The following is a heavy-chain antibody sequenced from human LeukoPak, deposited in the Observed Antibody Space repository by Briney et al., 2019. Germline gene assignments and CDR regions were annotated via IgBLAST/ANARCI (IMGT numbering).Heavy chain of an antibody. D-gene: IGHD1-26*01. Sequence: ASVKVSCKASGYTFTSYDINWVRQATGQGLEWMGWMNPNSGNTGYAQKFQGGVTMTRNTSISTAYMELSSLRSEDTAVYYCASRVEGGATGYYFDYWGQGTLVTVSS. J-gene: IGHJ4*02. CDR1: GYTFTSYD. V-gene: IGHV1-8*01. CDR3: ASRVEGGATGYYFDY. CDR2: MNPNSGNT.